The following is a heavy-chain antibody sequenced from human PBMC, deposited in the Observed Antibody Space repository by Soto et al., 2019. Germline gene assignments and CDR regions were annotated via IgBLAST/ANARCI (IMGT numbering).Heavy chain of an antibody. CDR1: GGSMSGFY. V-gene: IGHV4-59*01. CDR2: IYYSGSA. CDR3: ARWTYCGGDCYWLDF. Sequence: PSXTLSLTCTISGGSMSGFYWGWIRQPPGKGLEWIGNIYYSGSANYDPSLRSRVTISLNTSKNQFSLNLNSVTAADTAIYYCARWTYCGGDCYWLDFWGQGTLVTVSS. D-gene: IGHD2-21*02. J-gene: IGHJ4*02.